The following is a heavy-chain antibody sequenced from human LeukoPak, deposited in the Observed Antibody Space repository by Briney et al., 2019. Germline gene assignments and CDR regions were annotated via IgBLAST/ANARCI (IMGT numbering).Heavy chain of an antibody. J-gene: IGHJ4*02. CDR3: AKDRGYSYGYQDY. D-gene: IGHD5-18*01. CDR1: GFTFSSYA. CDR2: ISGSGGST. V-gene: IGHV3-23*01. Sequence: PGGSLRLSCAASGFTFSSYAMSWVRQAPGKGLEWVSAISGSGGSTYYADSVKGRFTISGDNSKNTLYLQMNSLRAEDTAVYYCAKDRGYSYGYQDYWGQGTLVTVSS.